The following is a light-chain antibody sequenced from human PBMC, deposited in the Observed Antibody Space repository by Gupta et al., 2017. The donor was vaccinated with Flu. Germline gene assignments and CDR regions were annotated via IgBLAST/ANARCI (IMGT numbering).Light chain of an antibody. CDR2: QVS. CDR3: REGEPWPPA. Sequence: DVVMTQSPLSLPVTLGQPASISCRSSQGLVYSDGNTYWHWFKQRPGQSPRRLIYQVSYRDPEVPDRLTGTRSGTPFTLKISSVEAAHVRIYFSREGEPWPPAFGQATTVEIK. V-gene: IGKV2-30*01. CDR1: QGLVYSDGNTY. J-gene: IGKJ1*01.